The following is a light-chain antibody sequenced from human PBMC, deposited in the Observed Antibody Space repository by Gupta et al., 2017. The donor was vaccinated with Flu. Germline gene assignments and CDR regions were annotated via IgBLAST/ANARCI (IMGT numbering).Light chain of an antibody. Sequence: EIVMTQSPATLSVSPGERVTLSCRASQSVSSDLAWYHQKPGQAPRLLIYGASTRATGIPVRFSGSGTGTEFTLTMRSRQLEDFEVYYCQQDKNSPPITFGQGTRLEIK. V-gene: IGKV3-15*01. CDR1: QSVSSD. CDR3: QQDKNSPPIT. J-gene: IGKJ5*01. CDR2: GAS.